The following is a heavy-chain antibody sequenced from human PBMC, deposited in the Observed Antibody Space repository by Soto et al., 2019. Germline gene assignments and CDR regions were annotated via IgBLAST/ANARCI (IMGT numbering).Heavy chain of an antibody. J-gene: IGHJ4*02. Sequence: GASVKVSCKASGYTFTSYYMHWVRQAPGQGLEWMGGIIPSGGRASYAQKFQGRVTITADESTSTAYMELSSLRSEDTAVYYCARESGSYPYYFDYWGQGTLVTVSS. D-gene: IGHD1-26*01. CDR3: ARESGSYPYYFDY. V-gene: IGHV1-46*01. CDR1: GYTFTSYY. CDR2: IIPSGGRA.